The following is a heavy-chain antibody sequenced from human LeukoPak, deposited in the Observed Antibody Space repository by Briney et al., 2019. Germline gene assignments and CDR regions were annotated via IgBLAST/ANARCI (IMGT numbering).Heavy chain of an antibody. CDR2: IYTSGST. CDR3: ARQSTAVDYYYYGMDV. CDR1: GGSISSGSYY. Sequence: PSETLSLTCTVSGGSISSGSYYWSWIRQPAGKGLEWIGRIYTSGSTNYNPSLKSRVTISVDTSKNQFSLKLSSVTAADTAVYYCARQSTAVDYYYYGMDVWGQGTTVTVSS. V-gene: IGHV4-61*02. D-gene: IGHD6-19*01. J-gene: IGHJ6*02.